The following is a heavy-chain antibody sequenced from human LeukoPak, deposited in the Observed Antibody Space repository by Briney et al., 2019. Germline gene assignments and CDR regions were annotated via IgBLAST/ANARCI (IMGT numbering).Heavy chain of an antibody. Sequence: PSETLSLTCTVCGGSISSSSYYWGWIRQPPGKGLEWIGSIYYSGSTYYNPSLKSRVTISVDTSKNQFSLKLSSVTAADTAVYYCAIQPYSSSWYVLDYWGQGTLVTVSP. J-gene: IGHJ4*02. V-gene: IGHV4-39*01. CDR3: AIQPYSSSWYVLDY. CDR2: IYYSGST. CDR1: GGSISSSSYY. D-gene: IGHD6-13*01.